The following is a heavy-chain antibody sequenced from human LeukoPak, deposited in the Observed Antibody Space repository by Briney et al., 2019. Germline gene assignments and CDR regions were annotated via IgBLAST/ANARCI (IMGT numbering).Heavy chain of an antibody. CDR2: INTNTGNP. CDR3: ARVGIITMIGLAFDI. CDR1: GYTFTSYY. J-gene: IGHJ3*02. D-gene: IGHD3-22*01. Sequence: GASVKVSCKASGYTFTSYYMHWVRQAPGQGLEWMGWINTNTGNPTYAQGFTGRFVFSLDTSVSTAYLQISSLKAEDTAVYHCARVGIITMIGLAFDIWGQGTMVTVSS. V-gene: IGHV7-4-1*02.